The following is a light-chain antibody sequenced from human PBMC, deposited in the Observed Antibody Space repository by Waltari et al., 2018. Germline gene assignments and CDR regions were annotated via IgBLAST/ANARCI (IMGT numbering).Light chain of an antibody. CDR1: SSNIGKNT. J-gene: IGLJ3*02. CDR2: KNG. Sequence: QSVLTQPPSASGTPGQRVTISCSGSSSNIGKNTVNWYQHLPGTSPELLIYKNGQRPSGVPDRFSGSKSGTSASLAISGLQSEDEADYYCATWDDSLNGWVFGGGTKLTVL. CDR3: ATWDDSLNGWV. V-gene: IGLV1-44*01.